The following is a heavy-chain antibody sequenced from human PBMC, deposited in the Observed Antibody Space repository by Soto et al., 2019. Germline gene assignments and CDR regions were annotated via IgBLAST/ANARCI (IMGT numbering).Heavy chain of an antibody. Sequence: EVQLVESGGGLVKPGGSLRLSCAASGFTFSSFSMNWVRQAPGKGLEWVSSISSTGGYIYYADSVKGRFTISRDNAKNSLYLEMDSLRAEDTALYYCARIAGERVDLFGVIGLLDPWGQGTLVTVSS. V-gene: IGHV3-21*02. CDR3: ARIAGERVDLFGVIGLLDP. CDR2: ISSTGGYI. CDR1: GFTFSSFS. J-gene: IGHJ5*02. D-gene: IGHD3-3*01.